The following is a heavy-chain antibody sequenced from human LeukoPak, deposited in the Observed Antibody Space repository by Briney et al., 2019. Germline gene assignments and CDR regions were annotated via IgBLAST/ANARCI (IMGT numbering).Heavy chain of an antibody. CDR2: ISAYNGNT. CDR1: GYTFTSYG. D-gene: IGHD3-10*01. CDR3: ARDVGQGYGSGPF. Sequence: ASVKVSCKASGYTFTSYGISWVRQAPGHGLEWMGWISAYNGNTNYAQKHQGRVTMTTVTSTSTAYMELRSLRSDDTAVDYCARDVGQGYGSGPFWGQGTRVTVSS. V-gene: IGHV1-18*01. J-gene: IGHJ4*02.